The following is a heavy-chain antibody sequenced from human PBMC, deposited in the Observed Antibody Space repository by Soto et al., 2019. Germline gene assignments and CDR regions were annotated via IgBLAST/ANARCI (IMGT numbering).Heavy chain of an antibody. V-gene: IGHV4-30-4*01. CDR3: AREFYTIFGVVTSTPPYGMDV. Sequence: SETLSLTCTVSGGSISSGDYYWSWIRQPPGKGLEWIGYIYCSGSTYYNPSLKSRVTISVDTSKNQFSLKLSSVTAADTAVYYCAREFYTIFGVVTSTPPYGMDVWGQGTTVTVSS. D-gene: IGHD3-3*01. CDR2: IYCSGST. CDR1: GGSISSGDYY. J-gene: IGHJ6*02.